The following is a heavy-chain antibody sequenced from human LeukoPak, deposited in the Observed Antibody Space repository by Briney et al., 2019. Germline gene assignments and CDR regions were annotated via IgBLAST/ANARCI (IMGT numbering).Heavy chain of an antibody. CDR1: RGSISSYY. CDR3: ARDGGYDRPGIDY. J-gene: IGHJ4*02. CDR2: VSDRGGT. Sequence: SETLTLTCTVSRGSISSYYWSWIRQSPGKGLEWIGYVSDRGGTYYNPSLKSRVTISVDTSKNQFSLKLRSVTAADTAVYYCARDGGYDRPGIDYWGQGTLVTVSS. D-gene: IGHD5-12*01. V-gene: IGHV4-59*01.